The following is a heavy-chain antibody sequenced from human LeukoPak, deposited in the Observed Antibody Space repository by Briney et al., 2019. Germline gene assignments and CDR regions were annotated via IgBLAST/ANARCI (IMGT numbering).Heavy chain of an antibody. Sequence: PSETLSLTCTVSGGSISSYYWSWIRQPPGKGLEWIGYIYYSGSTNYNPSLKSRVTISVDTSRNQFSLKLSSVTAADTAVYYCARHKSYYDSSGSWWFWGQGTLVTVSS. CDR1: GGSISSYY. CDR3: ARHKSYYDSSGSWWF. D-gene: IGHD3-22*01. CDR2: IYYSGST. V-gene: IGHV4-59*08. J-gene: IGHJ4*02.